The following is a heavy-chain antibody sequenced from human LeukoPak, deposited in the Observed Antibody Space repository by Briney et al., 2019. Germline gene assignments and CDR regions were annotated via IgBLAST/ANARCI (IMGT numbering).Heavy chain of an antibody. V-gene: IGHV3-23*01. CDR3: AKILQLCFDY. Sequence: GGSLRLSCAASGFTFSSYGMHWVRQAPGKGLEWVSAISGSGGSTYYADSVKGRFTISRDNSKNTLYLQMNSLRAEDTAVYYCAKILQLCFDYWGQGTLVTVSS. D-gene: IGHD5-18*01. J-gene: IGHJ4*02. CDR1: GFTFSSYG. CDR2: ISGSGGST.